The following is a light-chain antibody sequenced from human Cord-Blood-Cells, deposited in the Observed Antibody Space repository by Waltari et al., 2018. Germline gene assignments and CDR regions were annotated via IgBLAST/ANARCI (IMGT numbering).Light chain of an antibody. Sequence: SYELTQPPSVSVSPGQTARITSPGDALPKQKAYLYQQKPGQAPLLVIYKERGRPSGIPERFSGSSSGTTVTLTISGVQAEDEADYYCQSADSSGTYVVFGGGTKLTVL. J-gene: IGLJ2*01. CDR2: KER. CDR1: ALPKQK. CDR3: QSADSSGTYVV. V-gene: IGLV3-25*02.